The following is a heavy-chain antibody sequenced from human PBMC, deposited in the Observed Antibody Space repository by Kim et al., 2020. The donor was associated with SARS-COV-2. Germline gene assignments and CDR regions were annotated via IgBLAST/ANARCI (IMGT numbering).Heavy chain of an antibody. CDR3: ARGFSSWFERSGKCAFDI. V-gene: IGHV4-34*01. Sequence: SETLSLTCAVYGGSFSGYYWSWIRQPPGKGLEWIGEINHSGSTNYNPSLKSRVTISVDTSKNQFSLKLSSVTAADTAVYYCARGFSSWFERSGKCAFDIWGQGTMVTVSS. J-gene: IGHJ3*02. D-gene: IGHD6-13*01. CDR1: GGSFSGYY. CDR2: INHSGST.